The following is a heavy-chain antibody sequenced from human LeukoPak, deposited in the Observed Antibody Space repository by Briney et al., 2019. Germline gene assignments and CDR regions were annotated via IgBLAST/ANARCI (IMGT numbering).Heavy chain of an antibody. CDR3: ARTAYRHNDY. Sequence: SETLSLTCAVYGGSFSGYYWSWIRQPPGKGLEWIGEINHSGSTNYNPSLKSRVTISVDTSKNQFSLKLSSVTAADTAVYYCARTAYRHNDYWGQGTLVTVSS. V-gene: IGHV4-34*01. CDR1: GGSFSGYY. J-gene: IGHJ4*02. CDR2: INHSGST. D-gene: IGHD5-18*01.